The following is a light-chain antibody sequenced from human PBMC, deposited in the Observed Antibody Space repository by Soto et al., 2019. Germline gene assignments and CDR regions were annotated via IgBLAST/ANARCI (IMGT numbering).Light chain of an antibody. V-gene: IGKV1-39*01. J-gene: IGKJ4*01. CDR3: QQSYSTPLT. CDR2: AAS. CDR1: QGIKNV. Sequence: IQMTQSPSSLAASVGDRVTITCRASQGIKNVLGWFQQKPGKAPKLLINAASSLQSGVPSRFSGGGSGTDFTLTISSLQPEDFATYYCQQSYSTPLTFGGGTKVDIK.